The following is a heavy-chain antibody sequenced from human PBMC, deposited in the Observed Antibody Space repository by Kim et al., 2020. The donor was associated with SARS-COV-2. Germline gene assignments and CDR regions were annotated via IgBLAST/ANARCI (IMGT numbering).Heavy chain of an antibody. J-gene: IGHJ6*01. CDR2: ISYDGSNN. CDR1: GFTFSSYA. V-gene: IGHV3-30*18. D-gene: IGHD3-3*01. CDR3: AKDRRYDFWSGYWYYYYGMEV. Sequence: GGSLRLSCAASGFTFSSYAMHWVRQAPGKGLEWVAVISYDGSNNYYADSVKGRFTISRDNSKNTLYLQMNSLRAEDTAVYYCAKDRRYDFWSGYWYYYYGMEVWGQGTTVTVSS.